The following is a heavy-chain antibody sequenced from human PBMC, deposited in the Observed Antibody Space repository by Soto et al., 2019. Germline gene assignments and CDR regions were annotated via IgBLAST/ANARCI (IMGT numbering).Heavy chain of an antibody. CDR2: IIPILGIA. D-gene: IGHD7-27*01. Sequence: QVQLVQSGAEVKKPGSSVKVSCKASGGTFSSYTISWVRQAPGQGLEWMGRIIPILGIANYAQKFQGRVTITADKTTSTAYLELSSLRSEEAAVYDCARMGNWGYGMDVWGQGTTVTVSS. J-gene: IGHJ6*02. CDR1: GGTFSSYT. V-gene: IGHV1-69*02. CDR3: ARMGNWGYGMDV.